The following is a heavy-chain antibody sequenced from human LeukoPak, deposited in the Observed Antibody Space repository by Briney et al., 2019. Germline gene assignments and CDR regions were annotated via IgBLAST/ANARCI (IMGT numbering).Heavy chain of an antibody. CDR1: GFTVSSNY. J-gene: IGHJ5*02. CDR2: IYSGGST. CDR3: ARGCLFANWFDP. Sequence: GGSLRLSCAPSGFTVSSNYICWGRQAPGKGVERVSVIYSGGSTYYADSVKGRFNISRDNSKNTLYLQMNSLRAEDTAVYYCARGCLFANWFDPWGQGTLVTVSS. D-gene: IGHD2-21*01. V-gene: IGHV3-53*01.